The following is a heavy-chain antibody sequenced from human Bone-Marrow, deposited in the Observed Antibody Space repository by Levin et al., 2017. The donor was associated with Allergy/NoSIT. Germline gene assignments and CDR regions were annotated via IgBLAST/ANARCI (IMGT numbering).Heavy chain of an antibody. CDR3: SRHVMGGDSSGYLDY. CDR1: GFTFSDSA. Sequence: GESLKISCAASGFTFSDSAMHWVRQASGKGLEWVGRIRSKVYNYATAYATSVNGRFTISRDDSKNTAFLQMNSLQTEDTAVYYCSRHVMGGDSSGYLDYWGQGTLVTVSS. J-gene: IGHJ4*02. D-gene: IGHD3-22*01. V-gene: IGHV3-73*01. CDR2: IRSKVYNYAT.